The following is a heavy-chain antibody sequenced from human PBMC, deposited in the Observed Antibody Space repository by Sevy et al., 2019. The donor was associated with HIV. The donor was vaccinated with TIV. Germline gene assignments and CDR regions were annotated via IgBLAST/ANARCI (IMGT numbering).Heavy chain of an antibody. CDR1: GGSISGNTYY. CDR3: ARLTNSGWYKIDY. J-gene: IGHJ4*02. CDR2: VYNGGST. D-gene: IGHD6-19*01. Sequence: SETLSLTCTVSGGSISGNTYYWGWIRQPPGKGLEWIGNVYNGGSTYYYPSLKSRLTLWVDTSRNQFSLKLRSVTAADTAVYYCARLTNSGWYKIDYWGQGTLVTVSS. V-gene: IGHV4-39*01.